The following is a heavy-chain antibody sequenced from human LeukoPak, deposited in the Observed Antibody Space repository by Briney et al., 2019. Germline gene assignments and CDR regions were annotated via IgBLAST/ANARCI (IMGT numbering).Heavy chain of an antibody. Sequence: SETLSLTCTVSGGSISSSSYYWGWIRQPPGKGLEWIGSIYYSGSTYYNPSLKSRVTISVDTSKNQFSLKLSSVTAADTAVYYCASHYMYYDYVWGSYRPPLWGQGTLVTVSS. J-gene: IGHJ4*02. V-gene: IGHV4-39*01. CDR1: GGSISSSSYY. CDR3: ASHYMYYDYVWGSYRPPL. CDR2: IYYSGST. D-gene: IGHD3-16*02.